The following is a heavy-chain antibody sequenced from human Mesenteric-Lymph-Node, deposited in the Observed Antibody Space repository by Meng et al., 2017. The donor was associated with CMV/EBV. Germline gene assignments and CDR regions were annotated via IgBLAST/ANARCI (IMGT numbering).Heavy chain of an antibody. J-gene: IGHJ5*02. CDR3: ARDGGIAAAGTPGDNWFDP. V-gene: IGHV3-20*04. CDR1: GFTFDEYA. D-gene: IGHD6-13*01. Sequence: GESLKISCAASGFTFDEYAMTWVRQAPGKGLEWVSGINWNGDSTTYADSVKGRFAISRDNAKNSLYLHMNSLRAEDTALYYCARDGGIAAAGTPGDNWFDPWGQGTLVTVSS. CDR2: INWNGDST.